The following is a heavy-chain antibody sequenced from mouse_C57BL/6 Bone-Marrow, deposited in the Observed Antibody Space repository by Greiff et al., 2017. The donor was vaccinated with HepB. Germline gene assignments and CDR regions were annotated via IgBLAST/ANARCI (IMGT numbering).Heavy chain of an antibody. V-gene: IGHV15-2*01. Sequence: QVQLKESGSELRSPGSSVKLSCKDFDSEVFPIAYMSWVRQKPGHGFEWIGGILPSIGRTIYGEKFEDKATLDADTLSNTAYLELNSLTSEDSAIYYCARKPYGSRYWYFDVWGTGTPVTVSS. CDR2: ILPSIGRT. CDR1: DSEVFPIAY. D-gene: IGHD1-1*01. CDR3: ARKPYGSRYWYFDV. J-gene: IGHJ1*03.